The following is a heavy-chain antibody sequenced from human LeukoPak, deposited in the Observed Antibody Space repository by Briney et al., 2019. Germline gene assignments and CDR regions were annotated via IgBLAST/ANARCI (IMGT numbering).Heavy chain of an antibody. CDR3: ARDLGGGDRELTDY. V-gene: IGHV3-21*04. D-gene: IGHD2-21*02. Sequence: GGSLRLSCAASGFTFSSYSMNWVRQAPGERLEWVSSISSSSSYIYYADSVKGRFTISRDDAKNSLFLQMNSLRAEDTAVYYCARDLGGGDRELTDYWGQGTLVTVSS. CDR1: GFTFSSYS. CDR2: ISSSSSYI. J-gene: IGHJ4*02.